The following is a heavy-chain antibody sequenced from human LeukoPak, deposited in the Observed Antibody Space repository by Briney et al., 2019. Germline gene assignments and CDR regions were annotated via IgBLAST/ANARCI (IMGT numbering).Heavy chain of an antibody. J-gene: IGHJ4*02. CDR1: GYSFTSYW. CDR2: IYPGDSDT. CDR3: ARADSSSWYEYYFDY. V-gene: IGHV5-51*01. D-gene: IGHD6-13*01. Sequence: GESLKISCKGSGYSFTSYWIGWVRQMPGKGLEWMGIIYPGDSDTRYSPSFQGQVTISADKSISTAYLQWSSLKAPDTAMYYCARADSSSWYEYYFDYWGQGTLVTVSS.